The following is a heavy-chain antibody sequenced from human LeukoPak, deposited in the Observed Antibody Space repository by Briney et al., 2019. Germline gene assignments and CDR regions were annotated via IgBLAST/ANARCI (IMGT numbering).Heavy chain of an antibody. Sequence: SETLSLTCTVSGGSISSSSYYWSWIRQPPGKELEWIGYIYYSGSTNYNPSLKSRVTISVDTSKNQFSLKLSSVTAADTAVYYCARDRYAYGMDVWGQGTTVTVSS. CDR1: GGSISSSSYY. CDR3: ARDRYAYGMDV. D-gene: IGHD2-2*01. J-gene: IGHJ6*02. CDR2: IYYSGST. V-gene: IGHV4-61*01.